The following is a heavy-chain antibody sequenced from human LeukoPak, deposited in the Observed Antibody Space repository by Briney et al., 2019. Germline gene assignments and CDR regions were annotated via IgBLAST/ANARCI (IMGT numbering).Heavy chain of an antibody. Sequence: PSETLSLTCTVSGGSINNFYWSWIRPPPGKGLEWIGHISYSGNTNYNSSLRSRVTISVDTSNNQFSLRLSSVTAADTAVYYCARDSYTGSHFEDTFDIWGQGTMVTVSS. D-gene: IGHD1-26*01. CDR1: GGSINNFY. V-gene: IGHV4-59*01. CDR3: ARDSYTGSHFEDTFDI. CDR2: ISYSGNT. J-gene: IGHJ3*02.